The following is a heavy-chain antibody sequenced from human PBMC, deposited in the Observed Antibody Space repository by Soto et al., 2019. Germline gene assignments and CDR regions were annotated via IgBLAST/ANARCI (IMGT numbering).Heavy chain of an antibody. CDR2: FYHTGST. Sequence: SETLSLTCAVSGDSISSGGFSWSWIRQPPGKGLEWIGYFYHTGSTFYNPSLNSRVTISIDASKNQFSLRLSSVTAADTAVYYCARSMFYSDGSNYSPFDYWGQGTQVTVSS. CDR1: GDSISSGGFS. J-gene: IGHJ4*02. V-gene: IGHV4-30-2*01. CDR3: ARSMFYSDGSNYSPFDY. D-gene: IGHD3-22*01.